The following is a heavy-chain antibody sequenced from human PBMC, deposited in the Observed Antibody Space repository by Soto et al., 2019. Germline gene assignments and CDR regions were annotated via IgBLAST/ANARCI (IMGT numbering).Heavy chain of an antibody. CDR3: AKDRGYGYGISSLFDY. J-gene: IGHJ4*02. CDR1: GFTFSSYG. V-gene: IGHV3-30*18. D-gene: IGHD5-18*01. CDR2: ISYDGSNK. Sequence: QVQLVESGGGVVQPGRSLRLSCAASGFTFSSYGMHWVRQAPGKGLEWVAVISYDGSNKYYADSVKGRFTISIDNSQHTVYLQMNSLRAEDTAVYSCAKDRGYGYGISSLFDYWGQGTLVTFSS.